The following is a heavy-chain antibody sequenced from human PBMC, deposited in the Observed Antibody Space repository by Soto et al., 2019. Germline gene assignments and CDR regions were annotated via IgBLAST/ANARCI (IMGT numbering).Heavy chain of an antibody. J-gene: IGHJ6*02. CDR2: ISGAGGST. D-gene: IGHD6-6*01. Sequence: EVQLLESGGGLVQPGGSLRLSCAASGLTSSDSAMSWVRQAPGKGLEWVSAISGAGGSTYYADSVKGRFTISRDNFKKMMYLQMDSLRGEDTAVYYCAKFLAAPSRKGTDGMDVWGQGTTVIVSS. CDR1: GLTSSDSA. CDR3: AKFLAAPSRKGTDGMDV. V-gene: IGHV3-23*01.